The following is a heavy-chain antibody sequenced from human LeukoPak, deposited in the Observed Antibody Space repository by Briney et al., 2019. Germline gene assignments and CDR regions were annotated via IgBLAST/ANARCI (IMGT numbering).Heavy chain of an antibody. D-gene: IGHD3-10*01. V-gene: IGHV1-2*02. CDR2: INPNSGGT. Sequence: ASVKVSCKASGYTFTGYYMHWVRQAPGQGLEWMGWINPNSGGTNYAQKLQGRVTTTTDTSTSTAYMELRSLRSDDTAVYYCARALPGSGSYYSDYWGQGTLVTVSS. CDR1: GYTFTGYY. CDR3: ARALPGSGSYYSDY. J-gene: IGHJ4*02.